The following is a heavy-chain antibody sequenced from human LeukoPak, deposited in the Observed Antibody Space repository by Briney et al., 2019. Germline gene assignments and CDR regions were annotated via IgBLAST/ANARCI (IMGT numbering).Heavy chain of an antibody. V-gene: IGHV4-59*01. CDR1: GGSISSYY. Sequence: PSETLSLTCTVSGGSISSYYWSWIRQPPGKGLEWIGYIYYSGSTNYNPSLKSRVTISVDTSKNQFSLKLSSVTAADTAVYYRAKQKGRAPHNWFDPWGQGTLVTVSS. J-gene: IGHJ5*02. CDR2: IYYSGST. CDR3: AKQKGRAPHNWFDP.